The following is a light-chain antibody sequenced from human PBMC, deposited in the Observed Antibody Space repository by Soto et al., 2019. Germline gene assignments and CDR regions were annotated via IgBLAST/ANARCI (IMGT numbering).Light chain of an antibody. CDR3: QQYNDWPRT. V-gene: IGKV3-15*01. J-gene: IGKJ1*01. CDR2: GAS. Sequence: EIVMTQSPATLSVSPGERAPLSCRASQSVSSSLAWYQQKPGQAPRLLIYGASTRATGVPARFSGGGSGTEFTLTISSLQSEDFAVYYCQQYNDWPRTFGQGTKVDIK. CDR1: QSVSSS.